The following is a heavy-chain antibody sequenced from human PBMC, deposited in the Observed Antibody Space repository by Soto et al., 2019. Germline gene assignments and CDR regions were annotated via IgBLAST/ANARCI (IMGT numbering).Heavy chain of an antibody. Sequence: AAVKVSCKASGYTFTSYDINWVRQATGQGLEWMGWMNPNSGNTGYAQKFQGRVTMTRNTSISTAYMELSSLRSEGTAVYYCAIRSSTSSLLSHYDFWSGYLTDYWGQGILVT. CDR1: GYTFTSYD. CDR2: MNPNSGNT. V-gene: IGHV1-8*01. J-gene: IGHJ4*02. D-gene: IGHD3-3*01. CDR3: AIRSSTSSLLSHYDFWSGYLTDY.